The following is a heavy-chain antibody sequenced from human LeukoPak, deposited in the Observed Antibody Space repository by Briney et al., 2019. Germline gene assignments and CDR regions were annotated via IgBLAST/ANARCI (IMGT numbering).Heavy chain of an antibody. J-gene: IGHJ4*02. CDR2: ISWNSGSI. V-gene: IGHV3-9*01. CDR1: GFTFDDYA. Sequence: PGGSLRLSCAASGFTFDDYAMHWVRHAPGKGLEWVSGISWNSGSIVYADSVKGRFTISRDNATNSLYLQMNSRRAEDTALYYFAKGYIAAAGTIDYWGKGTLVTVSS. CDR3: AKGYIAAAGTIDY. D-gene: IGHD6-13*01.